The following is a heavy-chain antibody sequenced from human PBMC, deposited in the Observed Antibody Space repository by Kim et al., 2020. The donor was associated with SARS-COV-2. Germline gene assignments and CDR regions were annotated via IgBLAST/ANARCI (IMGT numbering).Heavy chain of an antibody. CDR1: GGSFSGYY. D-gene: IGHD3-10*01. CDR3: ARGSVVRLLWFGELSATYFDY. Sequence: SETLSLTCAVYGGSFSGYYWSWIRQPPGKGLEWIGEINHSGSTNYNPSLKSRVTISVDTSKNQFSLKLSSVTAADTAVYYCARGSVVRLLWFGELSATYFDYWGQGTLVTVSS. J-gene: IGHJ4*02. CDR2: INHSGST. V-gene: IGHV4-34*01.